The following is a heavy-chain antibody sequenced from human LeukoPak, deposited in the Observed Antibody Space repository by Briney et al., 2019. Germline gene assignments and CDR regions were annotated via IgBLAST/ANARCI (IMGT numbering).Heavy chain of an antibody. CDR3: ARESITIFGVAPTPYFDY. CDR1: GYSISSGYY. V-gene: IGHV4-31*11. J-gene: IGHJ4*02. CDR2: IYYSGST. D-gene: IGHD3-3*01. Sequence: PSETLSLTCAVSGYSISSGYYWGWIRQHPGKGLEWIGYIYYSGSTYYNPSLKSRVTISVDMSKNQFSLKLSSVTAADTAVYYCARESITIFGVAPTPYFDYWGQGTLVTVSS.